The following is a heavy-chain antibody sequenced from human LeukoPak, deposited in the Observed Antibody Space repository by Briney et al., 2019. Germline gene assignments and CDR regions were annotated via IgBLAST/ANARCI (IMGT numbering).Heavy chain of an antibody. CDR1: GGSISSGGYY. CDR2: IYYSGST. Sequence: SETLSLTCTVSGGSISSGGYYWSRIRQHPGKGLEWIGYIYYSGSTYYNPSLKSRVTISVDTSKNQFSLKLSSVTAADTAVYYCARADPTYYYDSSGPRWFDPWGQGTLVTVSS. CDR3: ARADPTYYYDSSGPRWFDP. J-gene: IGHJ5*02. D-gene: IGHD3-22*01. V-gene: IGHV4-30-4*08.